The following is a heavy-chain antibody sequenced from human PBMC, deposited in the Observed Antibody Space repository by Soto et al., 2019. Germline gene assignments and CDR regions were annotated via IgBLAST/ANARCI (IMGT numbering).Heavy chain of an antibody. CDR1: GFTFSSYS. V-gene: IGHV3-21*01. D-gene: IGHD1-26*01. J-gene: IGHJ6*02. CDR3: ARDNPGRSEGLPDYYYGMDV. Sequence: EVQLVESGGGLVKPGGSLRLSCAASGFTFSSYSMNWVRQAPGKGLEWVSSISSSSSYIYYADSVKGRFTISRDNAKNLLYLQMNSLRAEDTAVYYCARDNPGRSEGLPDYYYGMDVWGQGTTVTVSS. CDR2: ISSSSSYI.